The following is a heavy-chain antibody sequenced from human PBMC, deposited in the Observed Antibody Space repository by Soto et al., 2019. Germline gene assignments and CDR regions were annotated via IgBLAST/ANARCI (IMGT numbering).Heavy chain of an antibody. CDR3: ARDMGDYIWGSYRYNNGYYFDY. J-gene: IGHJ4*02. CDR1: GYTLTGYY. Sequence: ASVKGSCKASGYTLTGYYMHWVRQAPGQGLEWMGWINPNSGGTNYAQKFQGWVTMTRDTSISTAYMELGSRRLYDTAVYYCARDMGDYIWGSYRYNNGYYFDYWGQGTLVTVSS. D-gene: IGHD3-16*02. CDR2: INPNSGGT. V-gene: IGHV1-2*04.